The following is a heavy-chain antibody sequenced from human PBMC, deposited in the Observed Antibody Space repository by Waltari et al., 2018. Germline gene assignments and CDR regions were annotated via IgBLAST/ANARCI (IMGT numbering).Heavy chain of an antibody. CDR3: ATNCGGDCYSDFGTFDI. V-gene: IGHV4-39*07. D-gene: IGHD2-21*01. J-gene: IGHJ3*02. Sequence: QLQLQESDPGLVKPSETLSLTCTVSGGSISSSSYYWGWIRQPPGKGLEWIGSIYYSGSTYYNPSLKSRVTISVDTSKNQFSLKLSSVTAADTAVYYCATNCGGDCYSDFGTFDIWGQGTMVTVSS. CDR1: GGSISSSSYY. CDR2: IYYSGST.